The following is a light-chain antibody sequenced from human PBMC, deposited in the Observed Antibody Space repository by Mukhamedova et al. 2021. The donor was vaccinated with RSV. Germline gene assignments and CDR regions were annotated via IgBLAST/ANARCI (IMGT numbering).Light chain of an antibody. CDR2: DAS. V-gene: IGKV3-20*01. CDR1: QSVNFKY. J-gene: IGKJ4*01. CDR3: QQYGSSPLT. Sequence: QSVNFKYLAWYQQKPGQAPRLLIYDASGRPAGIPDRFSGSGSGTDFTLTISGLEPEDFAMYYCQQYGSSPLTFGGGTKVEIK.